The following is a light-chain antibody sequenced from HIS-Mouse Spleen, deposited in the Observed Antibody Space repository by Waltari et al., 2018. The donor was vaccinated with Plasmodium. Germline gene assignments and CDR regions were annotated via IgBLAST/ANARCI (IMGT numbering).Light chain of an antibody. CDR2: QDS. CDR3: QAWDSSTAV. J-gene: IGLJ3*02. V-gene: IGLV3-1*01. CDR1: KSGANN. Sequence: SYELTQPPSVSVSPGQTATITCPGAKSGANNACWYQQKPGQSPVLVIYQDSKRPSGIPERFSGSNSGNTATLTISGTQAMDEADYYCQAWDSSTAVFGGGTKLTVL.